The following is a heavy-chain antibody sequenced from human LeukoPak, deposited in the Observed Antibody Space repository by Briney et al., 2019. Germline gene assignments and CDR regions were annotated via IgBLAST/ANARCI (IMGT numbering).Heavy chain of an antibody. J-gene: IGHJ2*01. D-gene: IGHD4-23*01. CDR2: INAGNGNT. Sequence: ASVKVSCKASGYTFTSHDINWVRQATGQGLEWMGWINAGNGNTKYSQKFQGRVTITRDTSTSTAYMELSSLRSEDTAVYYCARGATVVDWYFDLWGRGTLVTVSS. V-gene: IGHV1-3*01. CDR1: GYTFTSHD. CDR3: ARGATVVDWYFDL.